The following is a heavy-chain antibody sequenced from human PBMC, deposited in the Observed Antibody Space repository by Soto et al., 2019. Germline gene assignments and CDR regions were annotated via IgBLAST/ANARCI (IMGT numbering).Heavy chain of an antibody. CDR1: GFTSDDYA. D-gene: IGHD3-22*01. Sequence: GGSLRFSWAASGFTSDDYAWHWCRQAPGKGLKWVSGITWDSANIGYADFVKGRFTISRDNVKTSLYLQMNSLRAEDTALYYCVKGYYYDTSGYYSRAAGYYGLDVWGQGTTVTVSS. V-gene: IGHV3-9*02. CDR3: VKGYYYDTSGYYSRAAGYYGLDV. CDR2: ITWDSANI. J-gene: IGHJ6*02.